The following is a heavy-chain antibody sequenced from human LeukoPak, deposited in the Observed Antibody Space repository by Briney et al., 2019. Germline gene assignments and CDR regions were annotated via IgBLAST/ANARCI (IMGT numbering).Heavy chain of an antibody. CDR2: INPKSGGT. J-gene: IGHJ4*01. V-gene: IGHV1-2*02. D-gene: IGHD2-15*01. Sequence: ASVKVSCKASGYTFTGYYMHWVRQAPGQGLEWMGWINPKSGGTKYAQKFQGRVTMTRDTSISTSYMELTRLTSDDTAVYYCASPVGTTPEGLGLWGQGTLVTVSS. CDR1: GYTFTGYY. CDR3: ASPVGTTPEGLGL.